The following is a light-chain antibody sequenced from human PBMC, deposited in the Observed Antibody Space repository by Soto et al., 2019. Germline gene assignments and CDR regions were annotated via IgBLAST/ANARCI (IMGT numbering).Light chain of an antibody. CDR2: DAS. J-gene: IGKJ2*01. V-gene: IGKV1-5*01. CDR1: QSISSW. Sequence: DIQMTQSPSTLSASVGDRVTITCRASQSISSWLDWYQQKPGKAPKLLIYDASSLESGVPSRFSGSGSGTEFTLTISSLQPDDFATYYCQQYNSYSYTFGQGTKVDIK. CDR3: QQYNSYSYT.